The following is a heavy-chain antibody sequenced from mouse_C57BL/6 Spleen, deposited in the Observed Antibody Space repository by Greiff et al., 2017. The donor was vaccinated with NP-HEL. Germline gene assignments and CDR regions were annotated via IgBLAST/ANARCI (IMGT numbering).Heavy chain of an antibody. CDR1: GFTFSSYA. CDR2: ISDGGSYT. V-gene: IGHV5-4*03. CDR3: ARGYYGSSPLYFDV. J-gene: IGHJ1*03. D-gene: IGHD1-1*01. Sequence: EVMLVESGGGLVKPGGSLKLSCAASGFTFSSYAMSWVRQTPEKRLEWVATISDGGSYTYYPDNVKGRFTISRDNAKNNLYLQMSHLKSEDTAMYYCARGYYGSSPLYFDVWGTGTTVTVSS.